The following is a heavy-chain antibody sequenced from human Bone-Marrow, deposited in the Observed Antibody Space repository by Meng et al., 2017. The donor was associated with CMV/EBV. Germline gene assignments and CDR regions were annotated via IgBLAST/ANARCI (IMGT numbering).Heavy chain of an antibody. Sequence: GGSLRLSCAASGFTFSSYEMNWVRQAPGKGLEWVSYISGSGSIRYYADSVKGRFTISRDNPKNSLYLQMNSLRAEDTAVYYCARQWDYGYNSLDYWGQGTLVTVSS. CDR2: ISGSGSIR. D-gene: IGHD3-16*01. CDR1: GFTFSSYE. CDR3: ARQWDYGYNSLDY. J-gene: IGHJ4*02. V-gene: IGHV3-48*03.